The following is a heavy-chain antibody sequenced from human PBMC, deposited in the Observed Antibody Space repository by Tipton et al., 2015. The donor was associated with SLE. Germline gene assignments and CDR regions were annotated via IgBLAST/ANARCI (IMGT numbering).Heavy chain of an antibody. CDR1: GYTFTDYF. V-gene: IGHV1-2*06. D-gene: IGHD3-22*01. J-gene: IGHJ4*02. CDR3: ARGEFQYDSSGFDC. CDR2: INPNYGGT. Sequence: QVQLVQSGPEVKKPGASVKVSCKASGYTFTDYFVHWVRQAPGQGLEWMGRINPNYGGTNYAENFQGGVTMTRDTSIDTVYLELSRLRSDDTAVYYCARGEFQYDSSGFDCWGQGTQVTVSS.